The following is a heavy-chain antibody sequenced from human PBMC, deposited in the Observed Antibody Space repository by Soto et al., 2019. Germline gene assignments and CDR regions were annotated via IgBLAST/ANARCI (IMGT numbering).Heavy chain of an antibody. CDR3: AKEGAADAFDI. CDR1: GGSISSFW. CDR2: IHHSGAT. D-gene: IGHD6-25*01. V-gene: IGHV4-4*02. Sequence: QVQLQESGPGLVKPSGTLSLTCAVSGGSISSFWWSWVRQPPGMGLEWIGEIHHSGATNYNPSLTSQGTASVDKSKNQFALNLNSLTAADTAIYYCAKEGAADAFDIWGQGTMVTVSS. J-gene: IGHJ3*02.